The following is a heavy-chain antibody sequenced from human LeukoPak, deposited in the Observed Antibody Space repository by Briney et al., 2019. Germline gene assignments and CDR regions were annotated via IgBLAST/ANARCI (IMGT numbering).Heavy chain of an antibody. Sequence: LSGGSLRLSCAASGFTFSSYWMSWVRQAPGKGLEWVANIKQDGSEKYYVDSVKGRFTISRDNAKNSLYLQMNSLRAEDTAAYYCARATNSWVRGVIMWDYYYYYGMDVWGQGTTVTVSS. D-gene: IGHD3-10*01. J-gene: IGHJ6*02. CDR1: GFTFSSYW. CDR3: ARATNSWVRGVIMWDYYYYYGMDV. V-gene: IGHV3-7*03. CDR2: IKQDGSEK.